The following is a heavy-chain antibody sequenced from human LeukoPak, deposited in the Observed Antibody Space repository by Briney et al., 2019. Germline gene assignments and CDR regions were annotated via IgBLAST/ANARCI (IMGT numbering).Heavy chain of an antibody. J-gene: IGHJ4*02. CDR3: ARVIATRAHQPLDY. CDR2: IKQDGSDK. V-gene: IGHV3-7*01. CDR1: GFTFTTYW. Sequence: GGSLRLSCAASGFTFTTYWMNWVRQAPGKGLEWVANIKQDGSDKYYVDSVKGRFTISRDNAKNSLYLQMSSLRAEDTAVYYCARVIATRAHQPLDYWGQGTLVTVSS. D-gene: IGHD2-2*01.